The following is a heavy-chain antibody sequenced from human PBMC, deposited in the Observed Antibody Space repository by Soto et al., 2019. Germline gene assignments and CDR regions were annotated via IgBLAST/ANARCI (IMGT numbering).Heavy chain of an antibody. D-gene: IGHD3-3*01. Sequence: PSETLSLTCAVYGGSFSGYYWSWIRQPPGKGLEWIGEINHSGSTNYNPSLQSRVTISVDTSKNQFSLKLSSVTAADTAVYYCARGGTYYDFWSGPAVYYFDYWGQGTLVTVSS. J-gene: IGHJ4*02. CDR1: GGSFSGYY. CDR2: INHSGST. V-gene: IGHV4-34*01. CDR3: ARGGTYYDFWSGPAVYYFDY.